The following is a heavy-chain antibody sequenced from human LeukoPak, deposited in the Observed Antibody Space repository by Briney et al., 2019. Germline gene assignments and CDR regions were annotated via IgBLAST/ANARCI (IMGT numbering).Heavy chain of an antibody. CDR2: IYYSGST. J-gene: IGHJ4*02. Sequence: PSETLSLTCTVSGGSISSYYWSWIRQPPGKGLEWIGYIYYSGSTNYNPSLKSRVTISVDTSKNQFSLKVNSVTVADTAVYYCARQMGYCSTTSCYTSDYFDSWGQGALVTVSS. CDR3: ARQMGYCSTTSCYTSDYFDS. D-gene: IGHD2-2*01. CDR1: GGSISSYY. V-gene: IGHV4-59*08.